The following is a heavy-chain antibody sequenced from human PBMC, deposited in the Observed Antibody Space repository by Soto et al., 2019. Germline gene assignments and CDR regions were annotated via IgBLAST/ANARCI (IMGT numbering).Heavy chain of an antibody. Sequence: GASVKVSCKASGYTFTSYGISWVRQAPGQGLEWMGWISAYNGNTNYAQKLQGRVTMTTDTSTSTAYMELRSLRSDDTAVYYCARDRYNWNFPDAFDIWGQGTMVTVSS. CDR2: ISAYNGNT. CDR1: GYTFTSYG. J-gene: IGHJ3*02. D-gene: IGHD1-7*01. CDR3: ARDRYNWNFPDAFDI. V-gene: IGHV1-18*01.